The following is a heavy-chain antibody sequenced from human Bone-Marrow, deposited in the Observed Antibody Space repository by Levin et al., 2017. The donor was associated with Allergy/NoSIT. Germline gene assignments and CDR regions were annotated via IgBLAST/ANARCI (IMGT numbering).Heavy chain of an antibody. CDR3: ARRANVDTLYFDY. CDR1: GSSITSSTYY. V-gene: IGHV4-39*01. CDR2: IYYSGST. D-gene: IGHD5-18*01. Sequence: SETLSLTCTVSGSSITSSTYYWAWIRQPPGPGLEWIGNIYYSGSTYNNPSLKSRVTISVDTSKNQFSLKLSSVTAADTAVYYCARRANVDTLYFDYWGQGTLVTVSS. J-gene: IGHJ4*02.